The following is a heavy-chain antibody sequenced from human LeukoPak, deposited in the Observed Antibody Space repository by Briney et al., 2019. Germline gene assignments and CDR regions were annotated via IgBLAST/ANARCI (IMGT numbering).Heavy chain of an antibody. CDR3: ARIIVGATGSSLGSYFDY. V-gene: IGHV4-39*01. CDR2: IYYSGST. CDR1: GRSISSSSYL. Sequence: SETLSLTCTVSGRSISSSSYLWGWIRQPPGKGLERNGSIYYSGSTYHNPSLKSRVTISVDTSKNQFSLKLISVTAADTAVYYCARIIVGATGSSLGSYFDYWGQGTLVTVSS. J-gene: IGHJ4*02. D-gene: IGHD1-26*01.